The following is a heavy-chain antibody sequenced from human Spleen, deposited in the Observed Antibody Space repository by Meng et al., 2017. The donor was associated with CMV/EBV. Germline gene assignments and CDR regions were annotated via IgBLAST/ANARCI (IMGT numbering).Heavy chain of an antibody. V-gene: IGHV1-2*02. J-gene: IGHJ4*02. Sequence: ASVKVSCKASGYTFTGYYMHWVRQAPGQGLEWMGWINPNSGGTNYAQKFQGRVTMTRDTSISTAYMELSGLRSDDTAVYYCARAFIVVVPAAIGYWGQGTLVTVSS. CDR1: GYTFTGYY. CDR2: INPNSGGT. CDR3: ARAFIVVVPAAIGY. D-gene: IGHD2-2*01.